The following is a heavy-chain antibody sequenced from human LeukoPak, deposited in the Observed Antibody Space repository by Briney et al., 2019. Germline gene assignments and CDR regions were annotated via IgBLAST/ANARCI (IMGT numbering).Heavy chain of an antibody. V-gene: IGHV3-23*01. D-gene: IGHD2-2*01. CDR3: AKVSGWKYQLPTVDY. Sequence: GGSLRLSCAASGFTFSSYAMSWVRQAPGKGLEWVSAISGSGGSTYYADSVKGRFTISRDNSKSTLYLQMNSLRAEDTAVYYCAKVSGWKYQLPTVDYWGQGTLVTVSS. CDR2: ISGSGGST. J-gene: IGHJ4*02. CDR1: GFTFSSYA.